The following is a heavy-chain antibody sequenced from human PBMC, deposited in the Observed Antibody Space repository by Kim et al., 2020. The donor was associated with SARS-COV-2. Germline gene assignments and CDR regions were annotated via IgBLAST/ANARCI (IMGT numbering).Heavy chain of an antibody. CDR2: IYYSGST. CDR3: AREWYYYGSGSGMDV. V-gene: IGHV4-30-4*01. Sequence: SETLSLTCTVSGGSISSGDYYWSWIRQPPGKGLEWIGYIYYSGSTYYNPSLKSRVTISVDTSKNQFSLKLGSVTAADTAVYYCAREWYYYGSGSGMDVWGQGTTVTVSS. J-gene: IGHJ6*02. CDR1: GGSISSGDYY. D-gene: IGHD3-10*01.